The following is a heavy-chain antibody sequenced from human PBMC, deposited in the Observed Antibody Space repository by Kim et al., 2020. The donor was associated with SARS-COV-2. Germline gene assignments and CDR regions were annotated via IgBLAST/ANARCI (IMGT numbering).Heavy chain of an antibody. CDR1: GFTFSSYG. V-gene: IGHV3-30*18. CDR3: AKDPRIVVVPAAILYGMDV. Sequence: GGSLRLSCAASGFTFSSYGMHWVRQAPGKGLEWVAVISYDGSNKYYADSVKGRFTISRDNSKNTLYLQMNSLRAEDTAVYYCAKDPRIVVVPAAILYGMDVWGQGTTVTVSS. CDR2: ISYDGSNK. J-gene: IGHJ6*02. D-gene: IGHD2-2*02.